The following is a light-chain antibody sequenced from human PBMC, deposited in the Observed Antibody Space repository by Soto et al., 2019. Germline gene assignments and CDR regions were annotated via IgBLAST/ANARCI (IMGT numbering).Light chain of an antibody. CDR2: EVS. J-gene: IGLJ3*02. CDR3: SSYTRSSTLV. V-gene: IGLV2-14*01. Sequence: QSALTQPASVSGSPGQSITISCTGTSSDVDGYKYISWYQQHPGKAPKLMIYEVSNRPSGVSNRFSGSKSGNTASLTISGLQAEDEADYYCSSYTRSSTLVFGGGTKLTVL. CDR1: SSDVDGYKY.